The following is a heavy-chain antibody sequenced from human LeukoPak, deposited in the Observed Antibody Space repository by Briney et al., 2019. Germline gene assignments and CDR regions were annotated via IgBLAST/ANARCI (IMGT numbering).Heavy chain of an antibody. D-gene: IGHD3-22*01. V-gene: IGHV1-18*01. CDR1: GYTFRTYG. J-gene: IGHJ3*02. Sequence: ASVKVSCKASGYTFRTYGISWVRQAPGQGPEWMGWTSAYNGRTYYAQKLQGRVTMTTDTSTVTAYLELRSLRSDDTAVYYCARDLCFYDSGRYHDTFDIWGQGTMVTVSS. CDR3: ARDLCFYDSGRYHDTFDI. CDR2: TSAYNGRT.